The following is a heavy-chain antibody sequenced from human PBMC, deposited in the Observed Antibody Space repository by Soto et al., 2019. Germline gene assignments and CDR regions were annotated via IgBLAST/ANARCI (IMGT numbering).Heavy chain of an antibody. J-gene: IGHJ4*02. D-gene: IGHD3-9*01. Sequence: GGSLRLSCAASGFTFSSYSMNWVRQAPGKGLEWVSSISSSSSYIYYADSVKGRFTISRENAKNSLYLQMNSLRAEDTALYYCARDPLYDILTGSIIGGPDYWGQGTLVTVSS. CDR3: ARDPLYDILTGSIIGGPDY. CDR2: ISSSSSYI. CDR1: GFTFSSYS. V-gene: IGHV3-21*01.